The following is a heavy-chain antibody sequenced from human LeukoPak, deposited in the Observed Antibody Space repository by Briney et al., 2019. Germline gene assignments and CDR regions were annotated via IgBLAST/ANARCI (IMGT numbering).Heavy chain of an antibody. J-gene: IGHJ2*01. D-gene: IGHD3-10*01. CDR2: IYYSGST. V-gene: IGHV4-59*01. Sequence: SEILSLTCTVSGGSISSYYWSWIRQPPGKGLEWIGYIYYSGSTNYNPSLRSRVTISVDTSKNQFSLKLSSVTAADTAVYYCARAIRFGELLFSPDYWYFDLWGRGTLVTVSS. CDR1: GGSISSYY. CDR3: ARAIRFGELLFSPDYWYFDL.